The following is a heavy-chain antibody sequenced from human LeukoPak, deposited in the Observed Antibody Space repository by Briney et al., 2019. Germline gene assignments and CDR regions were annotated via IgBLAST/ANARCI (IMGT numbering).Heavy chain of an antibody. Sequence: SVKVSCKASGGTFSSYAISWARQAPGQGLEWMGGIIPIFGTANYAQKFQGRVTITADESTSTAYMELSSLRSEDTAVYYCARVDGSGPNAPNDCWGQGSLVTVSS. D-gene: IGHD3-10*01. J-gene: IGHJ4*02. V-gene: IGHV1-69*13. CDR3: ARVDGSGPNAPNDC. CDR2: IIPIFGTA. CDR1: GGTFSSYA.